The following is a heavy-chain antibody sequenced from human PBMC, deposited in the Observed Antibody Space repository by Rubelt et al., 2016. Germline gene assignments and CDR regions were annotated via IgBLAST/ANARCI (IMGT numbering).Heavy chain of an antibody. J-gene: IGHJ6*02. CDR2: LTQSGSI. CDR1: GGSFSGYY. CDR3: ASGYYYGMDV. Sequence: HVQLQQWGAGLLKPSETLSLPCAVSGGSFSGYYWSWLRQSPGTGLEWIGELTQSGSINYNPSLKCRRTISVETSKNQVSLKLSAVNAAEKAVYYWASGYYYGMDVWGQGTTVTVSS. V-gene: IGHV4-34*01.